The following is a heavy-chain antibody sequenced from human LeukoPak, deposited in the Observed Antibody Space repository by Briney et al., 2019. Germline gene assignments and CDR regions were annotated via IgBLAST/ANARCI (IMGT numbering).Heavy chain of an antibody. Sequence: GGSLRLSCAASGFTVSSNYMSWVRQAPGKGLEWVSVISGSGGSTYYADSVKGRFTISRDNSKNTLYLQMNSLRAEDTAVYYCAKGSLSFDPWGQGTLVTVSS. CDR3: AKGSLSFDP. D-gene: IGHD1-26*01. J-gene: IGHJ5*02. CDR1: GFTVSSNY. CDR2: ISGSGGST. V-gene: IGHV3-23*01.